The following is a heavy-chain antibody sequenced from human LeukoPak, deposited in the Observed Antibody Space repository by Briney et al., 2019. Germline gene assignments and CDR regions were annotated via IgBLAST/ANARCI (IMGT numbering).Heavy chain of an antibody. Sequence: GGSLRLSCAASGFTFSGSAMHWVRQASGKGLEWVGRIRSKANSYATAYAASVKGRFTISRDDSKNTAYLQTNSLTTEDTAVYYCARSRGGTDIVVVPALYYYYMDVWGKGTTVTVSS. CDR1: GFTFSGSA. CDR3: ARSRGGTDIVVVPALYYYYMDV. CDR2: IRSKANSYAT. J-gene: IGHJ6*03. D-gene: IGHD2-2*01. V-gene: IGHV3-73*01.